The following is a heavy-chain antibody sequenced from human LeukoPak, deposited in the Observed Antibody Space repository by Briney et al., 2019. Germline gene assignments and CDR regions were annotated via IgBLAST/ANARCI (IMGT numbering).Heavy chain of an antibody. D-gene: IGHD2-2*02. J-gene: IGHJ4*02. CDR1: GGSISSSSYY. Sequence: KPSETLSLTCTVSGGSISSSSYYWGWIRQPPGKGLEWIGSIIYSGTTYYHPSLKSRVAISVDTSKNQFSLKLTSVTAADTAVYYCARGTRSRRYCSSTSCYTFDYWGQGTLVTVSS. CDR2: IIYSGTT. V-gene: IGHV4-39*07. CDR3: ARGTRSRRYCSSTSCYTFDY.